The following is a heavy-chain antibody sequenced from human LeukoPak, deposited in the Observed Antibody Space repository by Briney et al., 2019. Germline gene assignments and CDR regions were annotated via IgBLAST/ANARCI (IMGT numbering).Heavy chain of an antibody. V-gene: IGHV3-48*01. J-gene: IGHJ6*03. Sequence: GGSLRLSCAASGFTFSSYSMKWVRQAPGKGLEWVSYISSSSSTIYHADSVKGRFTISRDNAKNSLYLQMNSLRAEDTAVYYCASGLSYYYYMDVWGKGTTVTVSS. CDR3: ASGLSYYYYMDV. CDR1: GFTFSSYS. D-gene: IGHD3/OR15-3a*01. CDR2: ISSSSSTI.